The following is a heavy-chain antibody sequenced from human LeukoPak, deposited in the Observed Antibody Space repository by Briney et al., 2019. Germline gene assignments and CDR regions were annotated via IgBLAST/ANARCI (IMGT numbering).Heavy chain of an antibody. J-gene: IGHJ4*02. CDR1: GFTFSGCG. CDR3: AKDPYSYGSYFDY. D-gene: IGHD5-18*01. V-gene: IGHV3-30*02. Sequence: GGSLRLSCAASGFTFSGCGMHWVRQAPGKGLEWVAFIWYDGRDKYYAESVKGRFTISRDNSKNTLYLQMNSLRAEDTAMYYCAKDPYSYGSYFDYWGQGTLVTVSS. CDR2: IWYDGRDK.